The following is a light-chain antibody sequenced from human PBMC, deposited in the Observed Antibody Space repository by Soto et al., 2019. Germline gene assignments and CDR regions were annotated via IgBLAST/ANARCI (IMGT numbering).Light chain of an antibody. J-gene: IGLJ2*01. CDR3: TSYTSSSTWV. Sequence: QSALTQPASVSRSPGQSITISCTGNTSDVGGYDYVSWYQHHPGKAPKLMIYEVCNRPSGVSNRFSGSKSGNTASLTISGPQAEDEADYCCTSYTSSSTWVFGGGTKLTVL. CDR1: TSDVGGYDY. V-gene: IGLV2-14*01. CDR2: EVC.